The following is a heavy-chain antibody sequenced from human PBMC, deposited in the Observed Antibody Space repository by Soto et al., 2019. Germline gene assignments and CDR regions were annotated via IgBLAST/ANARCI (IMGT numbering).Heavy chain of an antibody. J-gene: IGHJ4*02. D-gene: IGHD3-22*01. V-gene: IGHV3-21*01. CDR3: ARANSDSSGLYYFDS. CDR1: GFTFSSYI. CDR2: ISSRSNYM. Sequence: GGSLRLSCAASGFTFSSYIMNWVRQAPGKGLEWVSSISSRSNYMYYADSVEGRFTISRDNAKNSLYLQMNSLRAEDTAVYYCARANSDSSGLYYFDSWGQGTLVTVSS.